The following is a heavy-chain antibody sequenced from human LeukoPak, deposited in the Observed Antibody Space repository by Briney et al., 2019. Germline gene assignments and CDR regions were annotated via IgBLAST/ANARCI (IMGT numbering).Heavy chain of an antibody. CDR1: GFTFSNYG. D-gene: IGHD6-13*01. V-gene: IGHV3-33*01. CDR3: ARDLTQLALFDY. CDR2: IWYDGSNK. Sequence: GGSLRLSCAASGFTFSNYGMHWVRHAPGKGLEWVAVIWYDGSNKYYADSVKGRFTLSRDNSKNTLFLQMNSLRPEDTAVYFCARDLTQLALFDYWGQGTLVTVSS. J-gene: IGHJ4*02.